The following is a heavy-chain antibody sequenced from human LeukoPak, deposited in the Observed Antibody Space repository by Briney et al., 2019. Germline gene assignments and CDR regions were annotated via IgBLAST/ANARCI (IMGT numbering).Heavy chain of an antibody. CDR1: GFIFSNFG. CDR3: ARTRGSHPSPFDS. V-gene: IGHV3-30*02. CDR2: IRYDGSVK. J-gene: IGHJ4*02. Sequence: GGSLRLSCAASGFIFSNFGIHWVRQAPGKGLEWVAFIRYDGSVKFYTDSVKGRFTISRDNSKNTLYLQMDSLRAEDTAVYYCARTRGSHPSPFDSRGQGTLVTVSS. D-gene: IGHD3-10*01.